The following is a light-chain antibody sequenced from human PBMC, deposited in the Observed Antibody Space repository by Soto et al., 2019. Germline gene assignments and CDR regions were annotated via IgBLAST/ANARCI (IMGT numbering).Light chain of an antibody. V-gene: IGKV1-5*03. CDR1: QSVTTS. Sequence: DIQMTQSPSIVSATAVDRVTITFRASQSVTTSLAWYQQKPGQAPKLLIFQMSTLANGVPSRFSGSGSGTEFTLAISSLQPDDFATYFCQQYKTLCSFGQGTKVDIK. CDR3: QQYKTLCS. J-gene: IGKJ1*01. CDR2: QMS.